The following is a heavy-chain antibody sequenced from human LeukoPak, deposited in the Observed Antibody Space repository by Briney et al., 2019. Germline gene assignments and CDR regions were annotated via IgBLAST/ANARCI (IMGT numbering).Heavy chain of an antibody. CDR3: AKDDNYIRFSS. J-gene: IGHJ5*02. CDR1: GFTFSSYE. Sequence: GSLRLSCAASGFTFSSYEMNWVRQAPGKGLECVSSIRDGDGNTYYADSVKGRFTISRDNSKNTLYLQMNSLRAEDTAVYYCAKDDNYIRFSSWGQGTLVTVSS. V-gene: IGHV3-23*01. CDR2: IRDGDGNT. D-gene: IGHD3-16*01.